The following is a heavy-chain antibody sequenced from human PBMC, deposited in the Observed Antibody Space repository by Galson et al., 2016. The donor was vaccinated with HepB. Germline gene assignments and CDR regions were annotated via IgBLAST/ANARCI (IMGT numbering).Heavy chain of an antibody. CDR1: GFTVSGTY. D-gene: IGHD2-2*03. CDR3: ARVFGYCSSTSCSNWFDP. Sequence: SLRLSCAASGFTVSGTYMSWVRQAPGKGLQWVSVIYSDGTTYYTDSVKGRFTIARDSAENTVFLQMNSLRAEDTAVYYCARVFGYCSSTSCSNWFDPWGQGTLVTVSS. V-gene: IGHV3-66*01. CDR2: IYSDGTT. J-gene: IGHJ5*02.